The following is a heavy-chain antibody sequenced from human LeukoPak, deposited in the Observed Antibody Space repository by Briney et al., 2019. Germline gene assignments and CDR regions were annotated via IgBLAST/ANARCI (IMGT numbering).Heavy chain of an antibody. V-gene: IGHV3-21*01. CDR3: VRSYYGMDV. CDR2: ISTSSSHI. CDR1: GFTFRSYS. J-gene: IGHJ6*02. Sequence: GGSLRLSCAASGFTFRSYSMNWVRQAPGMGLEWVSSISTSSSHIYYADSVEGRFTISRDNAKNSLYLQMNGLRAEDTAVYYCVRSYYGMDVWGQGTTVSVSS.